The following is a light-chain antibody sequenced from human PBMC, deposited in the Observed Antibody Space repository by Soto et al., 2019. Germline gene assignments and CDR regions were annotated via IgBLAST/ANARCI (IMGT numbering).Light chain of an antibody. CDR2: AAS. J-gene: IGKJ4*01. CDR1: QGIGVY. V-gene: IGKV1-27*01. Sequence: GDRVTITCRASQGIGVYLAWFQQKPGKVPKLLIYAASTLQSGVPSRFSGSGSGTDFTLTITSPQPEDVATYYCQKYNSAPLTFGGGTKVDIK. CDR3: QKYNSAPLT.